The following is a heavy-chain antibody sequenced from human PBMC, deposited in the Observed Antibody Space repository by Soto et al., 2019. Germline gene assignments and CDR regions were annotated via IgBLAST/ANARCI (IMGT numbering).Heavy chain of an antibody. CDR3: ATIRAYWYGLDV. D-gene: IGHD3-3*01. CDR1: GFPLSTYG. V-gene: IGHV3-23*01. J-gene: IGHJ6*02. CDR2: LTGTGGNR. Sequence: EVQLLESGGGLVQPGGSLRLSCAASGFPLSTYGMTWVRQAPGKGLEWASALTGTGGNRYYVDSVKGRFTSTRDNSKNMLFLQVNSLRVEDTPVYYWATIRAYWYGLDVWGQGTTVTVSS.